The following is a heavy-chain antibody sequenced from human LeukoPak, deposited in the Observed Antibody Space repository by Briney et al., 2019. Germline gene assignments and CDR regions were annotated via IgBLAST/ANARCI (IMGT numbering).Heavy chain of an antibody. CDR2: IYYSGST. D-gene: IGHD6-19*01. CDR3: ARHSRQWLVQGLDY. J-gene: IGHJ4*02. V-gene: IGHV4-59*08. Sequence: SETLSLTCTVSGGSITSYYWSWIRQPPGKGLEWIGYIYYSGSTNYNPSLKSRVTISVDTSKNQFSLKLSSVTAADTAVYYCARHSRQWLVQGLDYWGQGTLVTVSS. CDR1: GGSITSYY.